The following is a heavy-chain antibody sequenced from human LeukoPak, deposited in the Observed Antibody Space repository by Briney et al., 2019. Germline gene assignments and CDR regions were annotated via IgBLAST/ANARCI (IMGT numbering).Heavy chain of an antibody. J-gene: IGHJ4*02. D-gene: IGHD3-22*01. Sequence: GGSLRLSCSASGFTFSTYVMYWVRQAPGKGLEYVSAISSNGGSTYYADSVKGRFIISRDNSKNTLYLQMSSLRAEDTAVYYCVKSDSSGYYPSYFDYWSQGTLVTVSS. CDR2: ISSNGGST. CDR1: GFTFSTYV. V-gene: IGHV3-64D*09. CDR3: VKSDSSGYYPSYFDY.